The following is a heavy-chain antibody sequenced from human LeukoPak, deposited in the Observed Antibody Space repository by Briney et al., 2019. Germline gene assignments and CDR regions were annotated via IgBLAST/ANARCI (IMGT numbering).Heavy chain of an antibody. V-gene: IGHV3-15*01. D-gene: IGHD2-2*01. J-gene: IGHJ4*02. CDR1: GFTFSSAW. Sequence: GGSLRLSCEASGFTFSSAWMTWVRQAPGKGLEWVGHIKNKTNGGTTDYAAPVKGRFIISRDDSKKTLYLQMNRLRTEDTAVYYCARGLCTSTSCYQGPFDFWGQGMLVTVSS. CDR2: IKNKTNGGTT. CDR3: ARGLCTSTSCYQGPFDF.